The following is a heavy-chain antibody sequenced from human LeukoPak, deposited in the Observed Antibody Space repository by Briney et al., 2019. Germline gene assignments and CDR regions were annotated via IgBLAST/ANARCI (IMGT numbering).Heavy chain of an antibody. CDR3: ARVESITIFGVVNGMDV. CDR2: ISSSGSGDNT. J-gene: IGHJ6*02. CDR1: GVTLSTYA. D-gene: IGHD3-3*01. Sequence: GGSLRLSCAASGVTLSTYAMSWARQAPGKGLEWVSGISSSGSGDNTYYADSVKGRFTISRDSSKNTLYLQMNSLRAEDTAVYYCARVESITIFGVVNGMDVWGQGTTVTVSS. V-gene: IGHV3-23*01.